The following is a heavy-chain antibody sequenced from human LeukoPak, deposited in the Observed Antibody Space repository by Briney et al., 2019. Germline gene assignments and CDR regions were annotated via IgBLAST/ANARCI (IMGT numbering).Heavy chain of an antibody. CDR2: IYYSGST. J-gene: IGHJ6*03. CDR3: ASCKHYYYYYMDV. CDR1: GGSISSSNYY. V-gene: IGHV4-39*07. Sequence: SETLSLTCTVSGGSISSSNYYWGWIRQPPGKGLEWIGSIYYSGSTYYNPSLKSRVTISVDTSKNQFSLKLSSVTAADTAVYYCASCKHYYYYYMDVWGKGTTVTVSS. D-gene: IGHD2/OR15-2a*01.